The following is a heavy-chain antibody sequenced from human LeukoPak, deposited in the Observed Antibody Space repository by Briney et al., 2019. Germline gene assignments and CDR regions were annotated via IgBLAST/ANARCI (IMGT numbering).Heavy chain of an antibody. D-gene: IGHD5-24*01. Sequence: GGSLRLSCAASGFTFSDHYMDWVRQAPGKGLEWVGRTRNKANSYTTEYAASVKGRFTISGDDSKNSLYLQMNSPKTEDTAVYYCARESPLQSKNAFDYWGQGTLVTVSS. CDR3: ARESPLQSKNAFDY. V-gene: IGHV3-72*01. CDR1: GFTFSDHY. J-gene: IGHJ4*02. CDR2: TRNKANSYTT.